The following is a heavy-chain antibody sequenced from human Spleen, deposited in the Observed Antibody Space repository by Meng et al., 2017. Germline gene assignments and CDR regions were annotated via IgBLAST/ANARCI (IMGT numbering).Heavy chain of an antibody. J-gene: IGHJ4*02. Sequence: GGSLRLSCAASGFTFDDYGMSWVRQAPGKGLEWVSGINWNGGRTGYTDSVKGRFTISRDNAKNSLYLQMNSLRAEDTALYYCARDRASGYCSGGSCYSDSWGQGTLVTVSS. CDR3: ARDRASGYCSGGSCYSDS. CDR1: GFTFDDYG. D-gene: IGHD2-15*01. CDR2: INWNGGRT. V-gene: IGHV3-20*04.